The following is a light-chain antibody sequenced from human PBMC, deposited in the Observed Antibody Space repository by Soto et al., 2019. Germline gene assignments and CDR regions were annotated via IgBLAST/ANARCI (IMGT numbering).Light chain of an antibody. V-gene: IGKV1-9*01. J-gene: IGKJ1*01. CDR3: QSYRTAPWT. CDR1: QDIKTY. CDR2: GTF. Sequence: IQLTQSPSSLSASVGDRVSITCRASQDIKTYLAWYQQKRGKAPKLLISGTFTLQSGVPSRFNGSGSGTDFTLTISRLQPEDFATYYCQSYRTAPWTFGRGTKVEIK.